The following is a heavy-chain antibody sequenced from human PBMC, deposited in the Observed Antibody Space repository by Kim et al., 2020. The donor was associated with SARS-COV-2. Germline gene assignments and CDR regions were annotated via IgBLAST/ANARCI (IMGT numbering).Heavy chain of an antibody. V-gene: IGHV3-23*01. D-gene: IGHD3-10*01. J-gene: IGHJ1*01. CDR2: T. CDR3: LDYHGSGSHGFY. Sequence: TYYADSVRGRSTISGDNSKNTVYLQLSNMRAEDTATYYCLDYHGSGSHGFYWGQGALVTVSS.